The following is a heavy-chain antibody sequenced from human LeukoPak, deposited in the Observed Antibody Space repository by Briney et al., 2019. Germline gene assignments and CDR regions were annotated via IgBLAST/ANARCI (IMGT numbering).Heavy chain of an antibody. CDR1: GGSISSYY. Sequence: SETLSLTCTVSGGSISSYYWSWIRQPAGKALEWIGRIYPTGSINYNPSLKSRVTMSVDTSKNQLSLKLTSLTAADTAVYFCARDPFTFSGNFDFWGQGTLVTVSS. J-gene: IGHJ4*01. D-gene: IGHD4-23*01. CDR2: IYPTGSI. CDR3: ARDPFTFSGNFDF. V-gene: IGHV4-4*07.